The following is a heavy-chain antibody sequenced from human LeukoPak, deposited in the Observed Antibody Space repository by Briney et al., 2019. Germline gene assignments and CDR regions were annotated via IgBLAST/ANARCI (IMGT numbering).Heavy chain of an antibody. J-gene: IGHJ4*02. Sequence: SETLSLTCTVSGGSISSYYWSWIRQPAGKGLEWIGRFYISGSTNYNPSLKSRVTMSVDTSKNQFSLRLNSVTAADTAVYYCARLGYNWNYVDWGQGTLVTVSS. CDR2: FYISGST. D-gene: IGHD1-7*01. V-gene: IGHV4-4*07. CDR3: ARLGYNWNYVD. CDR1: GGSISSYY.